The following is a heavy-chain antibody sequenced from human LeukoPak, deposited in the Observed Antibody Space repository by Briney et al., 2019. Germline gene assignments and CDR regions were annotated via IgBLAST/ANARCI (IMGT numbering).Heavy chain of an antibody. CDR3: ARCYRYYFDY. J-gene: IGHJ4*02. Sequence: GGALRLPRAASGFTLSSYWMSWVRQAPGKGLEWVANIKQDGSEKYYVDSVKGRFTISRDNAKNSLYLQMNSLRAEDTAVYYCARCYRYYFDYWGQGTLVTVSS. CDR1: GFTLSSYW. D-gene: IGHD2-15*01. CDR2: IKQDGSEK. V-gene: IGHV3-7*01.